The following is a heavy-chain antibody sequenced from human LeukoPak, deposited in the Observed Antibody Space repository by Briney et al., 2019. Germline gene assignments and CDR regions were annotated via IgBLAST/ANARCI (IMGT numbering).Heavy chain of an antibody. J-gene: IGHJ4*02. D-gene: IGHD2-15*01. Sequence: PSETLSLTCTVSGGSISSSSYYWGWIRQPPGKGLEWIGSIYYSGSTYYNPSLKSRVTISVDTSKNQFSLKLSSVTAADTAVYYCARRQVGAATQTYDYWGQGTLVTVSS. V-gene: IGHV4-39*01. CDR3: ARRQVGAATQTYDY. CDR1: GGSISSSSYY. CDR2: IYYSGST.